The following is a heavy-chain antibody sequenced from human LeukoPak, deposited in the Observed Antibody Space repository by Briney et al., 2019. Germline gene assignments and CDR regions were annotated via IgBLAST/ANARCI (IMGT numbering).Heavy chain of an antibody. D-gene: IGHD5-18*01. Sequence: SETLSPTCTVSGGSISSYYWSWIRQPPGKGLEWIGYIYYSGSTNYNPSLKSRVTISVDTSKNQFSLKLSSVTAADTAVYYCARGYSYGLEAYFDYWGQGTLVTVSS. V-gene: IGHV4-59*01. CDR3: ARGYSYGLEAYFDY. J-gene: IGHJ4*02. CDR2: IYYSGST. CDR1: GGSISSYY.